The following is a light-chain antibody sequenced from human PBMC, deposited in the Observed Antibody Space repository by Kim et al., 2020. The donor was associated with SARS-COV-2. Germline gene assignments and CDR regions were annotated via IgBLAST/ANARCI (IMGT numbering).Light chain of an antibody. V-gene: IGLV3-1*01. CDR1: KMGDKY. CDR2: QDS. Sequence: ATPGLTATVTGAGDKMGDKYAGWYEQTPGQYPVLAMYQDSKRPSGIPERISGSTSGNTATLTISGTQAMDEADYYCQAWDSSTGVFGGGTQLTVL. J-gene: IGLJ3*02. CDR3: QAWDSSTGV.